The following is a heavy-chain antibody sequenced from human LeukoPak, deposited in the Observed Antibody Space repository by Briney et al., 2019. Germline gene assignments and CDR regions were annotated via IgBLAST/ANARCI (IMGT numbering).Heavy chain of an antibody. Sequence: PGGSLRLSCAASGFTVSSNYMSWVRQAPGKGLEWVSVIYSGGSTYYADSVKGRFTISRDNSKNTLYLQMNSLRAEDTAVYYCAGGTYYDFWSGYWTYGMDVWGQGTTVTVSS. V-gene: IGHV3-53*01. D-gene: IGHD3-3*01. CDR1: GFTVSSNY. CDR3: AGGTYYDFWSGYWTYGMDV. CDR2: IYSGGST. J-gene: IGHJ6*02.